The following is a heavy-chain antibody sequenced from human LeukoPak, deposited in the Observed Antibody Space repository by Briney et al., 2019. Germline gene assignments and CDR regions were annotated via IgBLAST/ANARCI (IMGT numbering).Heavy chain of an antibody. Sequence: GGSLRLSCAASGFTFSDHYMDWVRQAPGKGLEWVGRTRNKANSYTTEYAASVKGRFTISRDDSKNSLYLQMNSLKTEDPAVYYCARVGDYGDYFWGQGTLVTVSS. CDR3: ARVGDYGDYF. CDR2: TRNKANSYTT. J-gene: IGHJ4*02. CDR1: GFTFSDHY. V-gene: IGHV3-72*01. D-gene: IGHD4-17*01.